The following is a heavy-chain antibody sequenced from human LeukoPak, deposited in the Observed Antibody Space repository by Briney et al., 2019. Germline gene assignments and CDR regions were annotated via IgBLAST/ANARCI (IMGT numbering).Heavy chain of an antibody. V-gene: IGHV1-2*02. CDR3: ARRGYSSSSGYYYYYMDV. CDR1: GYTFTGYY. D-gene: IGHD6-6*01. Sequence: ASVKVSCKASGYTFTGYYMHWVRQAPGQGLEWMGWINPNSGGTNYAQKFQGRVTMTRDTSISTAYMELSRLRSDDTAVYYCARRGYSSSSGYYYYYMDVWGKGTTVTVSS. J-gene: IGHJ6*03. CDR2: INPNSGGT.